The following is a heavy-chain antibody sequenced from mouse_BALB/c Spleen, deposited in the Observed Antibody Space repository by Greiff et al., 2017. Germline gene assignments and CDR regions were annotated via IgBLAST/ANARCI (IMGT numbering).Heavy chain of an antibody. D-gene: IGHD4-1*01. CDR1: GYSFTGYY. V-gene: IGHV1-31*01. Sequence: VQLQQSGPELVKPGASVKISCKASGYSFTGYYMHWVKQSHVKSLEWIGRINPYNGATSYNQNFKDKASLTVDKSSSTAYMELHSLTSEDSAVYYCAREGAGTGFAYWGQGTLVTVSA. CDR3: AREGAGTGFAY. CDR2: INPYNGAT. J-gene: IGHJ3*01.